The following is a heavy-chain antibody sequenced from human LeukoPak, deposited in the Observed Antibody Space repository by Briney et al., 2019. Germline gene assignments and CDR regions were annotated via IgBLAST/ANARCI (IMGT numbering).Heavy chain of an antibody. Sequence: GGSLRLSCAASGFTFSTFAMIWVRQPPGKGLEWVSSISSSSSYIYYADSVKGRFTISRDNAKNSLYLQMNSLRSDDTAVYYCARGEPPFNAFDIWGQGTMVTVSS. D-gene: IGHD1-14*01. CDR1: GFTFSTFA. CDR3: ARGEPPFNAFDI. CDR2: ISSSSSYI. V-gene: IGHV3-21*04. J-gene: IGHJ3*02.